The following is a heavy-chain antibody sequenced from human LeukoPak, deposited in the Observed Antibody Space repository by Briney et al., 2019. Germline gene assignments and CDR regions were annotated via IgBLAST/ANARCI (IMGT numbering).Heavy chain of an antibody. CDR2: IYPGDSDT. V-gene: IGHV5-51*01. CDR3: ARRLIAAAEQAAFDI. D-gene: IGHD6-13*01. J-gene: IGHJ3*02. CDR1: GYSFTSYW. Sequence: GESLKISCKGSGYSFTSYWIGWVRLMPGKGLEWMGIIYPGDSDTRYSPSFQGQVTISADKSISTAYLQWSSLKASDTAMYYCARRLIAAAEQAAFDIWGQGTMVTVSS.